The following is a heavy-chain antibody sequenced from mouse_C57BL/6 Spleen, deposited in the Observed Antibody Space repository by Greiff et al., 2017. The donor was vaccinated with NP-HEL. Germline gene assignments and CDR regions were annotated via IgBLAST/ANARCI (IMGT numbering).Heavy chain of an antibody. CDR3: ARVILYGNYVRWYFDV. Sequence: QVQLQQPGTELVKPGASVKLSCKASGYTFTSYWMHWVKQRPGQGLEWIGNINPSNGGTNYNEKFKSKATLTVDKSSSTAYMQLSSLTSEDSAVYYCARVILYGNYVRWYFDVWGTGTTVTVSS. CDR2: INPSNGGT. CDR1: GYTFTSYW. D-gene: IGHD2-1*01. J-gene: IGHJ1*03. V-gene: IGHV1-53*01.